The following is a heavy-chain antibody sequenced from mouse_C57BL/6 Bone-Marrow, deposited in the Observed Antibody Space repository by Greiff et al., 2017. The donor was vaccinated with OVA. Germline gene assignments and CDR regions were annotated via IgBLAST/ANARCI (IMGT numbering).Heavy chain of an antibody. CDR1: GFNIKDDY. D-gene: IGHD4-1*01. J-gene: IGHJ1*03. CDR2: IDPENGDT. Sequence: EVKLMESGAELVRPGASVKLSCTASGFNIKDDYMHWVKQRPEQGLEWIGWIDPENGDTEYASKFQGKATITADTSSNTAYLQLSSLTSEDTAVYYCTPSGTWYFDVWGTGTTVTVSS. CDR3: TPSGTWYFDV. V-gene: IGHV14-4*01.